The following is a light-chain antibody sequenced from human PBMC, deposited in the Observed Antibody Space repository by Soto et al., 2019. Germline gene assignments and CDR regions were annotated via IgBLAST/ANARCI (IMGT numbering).Light chain of an antibody. CDR3: VSYTSRTNLVV. CDR2: DVR. Sequence: QSALTQPASVSGSPGQSITISCTGTHSDVGGFDYVSWFQQYPGRAPKLLIFDVRDRPSGVSNRFSGSKSGATASLTISGLQADDEADYYCVSYTSRTNLVVFGTGTQLTVL. V-gene: IGLV2-14*03. CDR1: HSDVGGFDY. J-gene: IGLJ2*01.